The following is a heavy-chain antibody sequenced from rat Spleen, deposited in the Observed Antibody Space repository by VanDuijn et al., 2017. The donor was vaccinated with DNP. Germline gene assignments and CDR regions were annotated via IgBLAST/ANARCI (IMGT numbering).Heavy chain of an antibody. CDR2: ISTSVSRT. V-gene: IGHV5-25*01. J-gene: IGHJ4*01. D-gene: IGHD1-4*01. CDR1: GFTFSNYY. Sequence: EVQLVESEGGLVQPGRSLKLSCAASGFTFSNYYMAWVRQAPKKGLEWVATISTSVSRTYYPDSVKGRFTISRDNAKSSLYLQMNSLKSEDTATYYCARHDYPGISAMDAWGQGTSVTVSS. CDR3: ARHDYPGISAMDA.